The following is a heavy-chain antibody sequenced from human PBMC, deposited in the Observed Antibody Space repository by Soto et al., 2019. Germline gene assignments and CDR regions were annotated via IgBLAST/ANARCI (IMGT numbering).Heavy chain of an antibody. CDR3: AKVSSSWYSGFFDL. CDR1: GFTVSSNY. J-gene: IGHJ4*02. Sequence: LRLSCAASGFTVSSNYMTWVRQAPGKGLEWVSGLSDSGGSTYYADSVKGRFTISRDNSMNTLYLQMNTLRAEDTAVYYCAKVSSSWYSGFFDLWGQGTLVTVSS. D-gene: IGHD6-13*01. CDR2: LSDSGGST. V-gene: IGHV3-23*01.